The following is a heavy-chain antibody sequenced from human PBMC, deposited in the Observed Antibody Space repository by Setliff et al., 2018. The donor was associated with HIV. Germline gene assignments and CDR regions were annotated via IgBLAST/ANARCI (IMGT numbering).Heavy chain of an antibody. V-gene: IGHV4-39*01. J-gene: IGHJ5*02. Sequence: PSETLSLTCSVSGASISNSPYYRAWIRQPPGKGLEWIATISYSGSTHYNLALMSRVTISMDTSRNQFSVKLSSVTAADTAIYYCATLNFPLNWFDPWGQGTPVTVSS. CDR3: ATLNFPLNWFDP. CDR2: ISYSGST. CDR1: GASISNSPYY.